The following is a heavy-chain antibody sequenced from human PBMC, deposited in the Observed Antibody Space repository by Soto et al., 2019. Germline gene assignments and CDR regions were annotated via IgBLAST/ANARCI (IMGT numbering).Heavy chain of an antibody. V-gene: IGHV3-30*18. CDR2: ISYDGSNK. CDR3: AKGYVEMATVFDY. CDR1: GFTISSYG. J-gene: IGHJ4*02. D-gene: IGHD4-17*01. Sequence: QVQLVESGGGVVQPGGSLRLSCAASGFTISSYGMHWVRQAPGKGLEWVAVISYDGSNKYYADSVKGRFTISRDNSKNTLYLQMNSLITEDTAVYYCAKGYVEMATVFDYLGQGTLVTVSS.